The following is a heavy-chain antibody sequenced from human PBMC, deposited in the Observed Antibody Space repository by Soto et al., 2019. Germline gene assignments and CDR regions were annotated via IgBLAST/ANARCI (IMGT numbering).Heavy chain of an antibody. CDR2: ISGSGGST. D-gene: IGHD3-10*01. Sequence: EVQLLESGGGLVKPGGSLRLSCAASGFTFSSYAMSWVRQAPGKGLEWVSAISGSGGSTYYADSVKGRFTISRDNSKNTLYLPMNSLRAEDTAVYYCAKGGVGFYGSGSYYSNYFDYWGQGTLVTVSS. J-gene: IGHJ4*02. CDR3: AKGGVGFYGSGSYYSNYFDY. CDR1: GFTFSSYA. V-gene: IGHV3-23*01.